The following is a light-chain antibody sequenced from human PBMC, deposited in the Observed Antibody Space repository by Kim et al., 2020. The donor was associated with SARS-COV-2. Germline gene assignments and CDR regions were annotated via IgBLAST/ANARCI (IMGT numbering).Light chain of an antibody. Sequence: SYELTQPPSVSVSPGQTASITCSGDKLGDKYACWYQQKPGQSPVLVIYQDSKRPSGLPERFSGSNSGNTATLTIRGTQAMDEADYYCQAWDSSIWVFGGG. V-gene: IGLV3-1*01. CDR2: QDS. CDR1: KLGDKY. CDR3: QAWDSSIWV. J-gene: IGLJ3*02.